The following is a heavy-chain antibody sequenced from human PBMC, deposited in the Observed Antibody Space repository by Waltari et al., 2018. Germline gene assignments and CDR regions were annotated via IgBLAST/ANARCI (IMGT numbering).Heavy chain of an antibody. V-gene: IGHV1-46*01. CDR1: GYTFTSYY. CDR3: ARDSPGAFDI. J-gene: IGHJ3*02. Sequence: QVQLVQSGAEVKKPGASVKVSCKASGYTFTSYYMPWVRQAPGQGLEWMGIINPSGASTSYAQKFQGRVTMTRDTSTSTVYMELSSLRSEDTAVYYCARDSPGAFDIWGQGTMVTVSS. CDR2: INPSGAST.